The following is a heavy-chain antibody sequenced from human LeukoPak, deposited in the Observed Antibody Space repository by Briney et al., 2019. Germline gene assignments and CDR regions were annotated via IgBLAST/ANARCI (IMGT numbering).Heavy chain of an antibody. J-gene: IGHJ4*02. CDR2: IRSKANSYAT. D-gene: IGHD3-10*01. CDR3: ARDHAITMVRGASRHYFGS. CDR1: GFTFSGSA. Sequence: GGSLRLSCAASGFTFSGSAMHWVRQASGKGLEWVGRIRSKANSYATAYAASVKGRFTISRDNAKNSLYLQMNSLRAEDTAVYYCARDHAITMVRGASRHYFGSWGQGTLVTVSS. V-gene: IGHV3-73*01.